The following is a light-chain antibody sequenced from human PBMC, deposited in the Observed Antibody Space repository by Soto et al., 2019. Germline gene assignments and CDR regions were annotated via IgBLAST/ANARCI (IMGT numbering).Light chain of an antibody. Sequence: QSALTQPASVSGSPGQSITISCTGISGNVGNYNLVSWYQQYPGKAPKLIIYEGSKRPSGISNRFSGSKSGNTASLTISGLQAEDEADYYCCSYAGSVVFGGGTKLTVL. CDR3: CSYAGSVV. CDR1: SGNVGNYNL. J-gene: IGLJ3*02. CDR2: EGS. V-gene: IGLV2-23*01.